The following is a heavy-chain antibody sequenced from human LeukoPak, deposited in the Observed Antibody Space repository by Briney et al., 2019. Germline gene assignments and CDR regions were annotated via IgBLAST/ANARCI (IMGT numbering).Heavy chain of an antibody. Sequence: GGSLRLSCAASGFTLSNHWMTWVRQVPGRGPEWAANVNRDGSETYYLDSVKGRFTISKDNAKNSLYLQMNSLRAEDTALYHCARNNGMDVWGQGTTVIVSS. J-gene: IGHJ6*02. CDR2: VNRDGSET. CDR1: GFTLSNHW. CDR3: ARNNGMDV. V-gene: IGHV3-7*03.